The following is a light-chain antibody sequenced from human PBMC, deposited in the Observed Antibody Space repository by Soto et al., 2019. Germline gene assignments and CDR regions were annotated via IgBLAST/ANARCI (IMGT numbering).Light chain of an antibody. V-gene: IGKV3-11*01. Sequence: EIVLTQSPATLSLSPGERATLSCRASQSVSSYLAWYQQKPGQAPRLLIYDASNRATGIPARFSVSGSGTDFTLTISRLEPEDFAVYYCQQRSNLITFGQGTRLEIK. CDR2: DAS. CDR3: QQRSNLIT. CDR1: QSVSSY. J-gene: IGKJ5*01.